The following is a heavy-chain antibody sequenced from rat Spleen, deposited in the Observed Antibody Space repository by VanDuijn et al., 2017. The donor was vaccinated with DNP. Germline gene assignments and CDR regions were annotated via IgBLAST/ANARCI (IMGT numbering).Heavy chain of an antibody. J-gene: IGHJ2*01. CDR3: TKGGYGGYFDY. V-gene: IGHV2-6*01. D-gene: IGHD1-11*01. CDR2: ISSGGDT. Sequence: QVQLKESGPGLVQPSQTLSLACTVSGFSLTSYHVHWVRQPPGKGLEWIASISSGGDTYYNSPFKSRLSISRDTSKSQVFLKMNSLQTEDTAIYFCTKGGYGGYFDYWGQGVMVTVSS. CDR1: GFSLTSYH.